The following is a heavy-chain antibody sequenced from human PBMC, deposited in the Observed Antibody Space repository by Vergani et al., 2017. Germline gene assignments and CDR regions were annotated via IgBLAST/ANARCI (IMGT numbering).Heavy chain of an antibody. CDR1: GYIFTDYY. J-gene: IGHJ5*02. V-gene: IGHV1-2*02. CDR3: ARDHFGSGDYMAWFDP. D-gene: IGHD1-26*01. CDR2: IDTKSGVK. Sequence: QVQLVQSGSEVKKPGASMKVSCKASGYIFTDYYIHWVRQAPGQGPEWMGWIDTKSGVKNYAQKFQGRVTMTRDTSIATVYMELTNLRSTDTATFYCARDHFGSGDYMAWFDPWGQGSPVIVSS.